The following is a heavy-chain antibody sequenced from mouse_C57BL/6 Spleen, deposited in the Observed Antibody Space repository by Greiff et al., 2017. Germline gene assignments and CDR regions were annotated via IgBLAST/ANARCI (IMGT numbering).Heavy chain of an antibody. CDR1: GYTFTSYW. J-gene: IGHJ3*01. CDR2: IDPSDSYT. V-gene: IGHV1-59*01. D-gene: IGHD2-5*01. CDR3: ARSRSNFAWFAD. Sequence: QVQLQQPGAELVRPGTSVKLSCKASGYTFTSYWMHWVKQRPGQGLEWIGVIDPSDSYTNYNQKFKGKATLTVDTSSSTAYMQLSSLTSEDSAVYYCARSRSNFAWFADWGQGTLVTVSA.